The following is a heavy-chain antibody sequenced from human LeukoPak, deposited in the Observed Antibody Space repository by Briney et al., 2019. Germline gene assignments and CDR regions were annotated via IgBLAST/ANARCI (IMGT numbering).Heavy chain of an antibody. CDR2: INHSGST. CDR1: GGSFSGYY. D-gene: IGHD5-18*01. J-gene: IGHJ6*02. CDR3: ASLHTAGEYYYGMDV. V-gene: IGHV4-34*01. Sequence: SETLSLTCAVYGGSFSGYYWSWIRQPPGKGLEWIGEINHSGSTNYNPSLKSRVTISVDTSKNQFSLKLSSVTAADTAVYYCASLHTAGEYYYGMDVWGQGTTVTVSS.